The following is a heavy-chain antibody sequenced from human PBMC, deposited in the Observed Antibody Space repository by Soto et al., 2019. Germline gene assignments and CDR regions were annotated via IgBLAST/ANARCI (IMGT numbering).Heavy chain of an antibody. CDR3: AKDWGSGYYYNYYYGMDV. J-gene: IGHJ6*02. D-gene: IGHD3-22*01. V-gene: IGHV3-30*18. CDR2: ISYDGSNK. Sequence: GGSLRLSCAASGFTFSSYGMHWVRQAPGKGLEWVAVISYDGSNKYYADSVKGRFTISRDNSKNTLYLQMNSLRAEDTAVYYCAKDWGSGYYYNYYYGMDVWGQGTTVTVSS. CDR1: GFTFSSYG.